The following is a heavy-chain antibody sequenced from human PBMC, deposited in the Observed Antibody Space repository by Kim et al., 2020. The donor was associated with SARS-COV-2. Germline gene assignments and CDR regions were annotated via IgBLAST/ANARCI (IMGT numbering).Heavy chain of an antibody. CDR3: ARGAYYGMDV. Sequence: GGSLRLSCAASGFTFSGYGMHWVHQAPGKGLVWVSRSNPDGSSTFYADSVKGRFTISRDNAKNTLYLQMNSLRAEDTAVYYCARGAYYGMDVWGQGTTVTVSS. V-gene: IGHV3-74*01. CDR2: SNPDGSST. CDR1: GFTFSGYG. J-gene: IGHJ6*02.